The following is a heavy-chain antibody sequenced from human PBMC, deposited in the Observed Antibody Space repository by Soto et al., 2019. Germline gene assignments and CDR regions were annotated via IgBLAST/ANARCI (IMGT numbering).Heavy chain of an antibody. CDR2: ISAYNGNT. V-gene: IGHV1-18*01. Sequence: ASVKVSCKASGYTFTSYGISWVRQAPGQGLEWMGWISAYNGNTNYAQKLQGRVTMTTDTSTSTAYMELRSLRSDDTAVYYCARDDYCISTSCFQSYYYYGMEVWGQGTTVTVSS. D-gene: IGHD2-2*01. CDR3: ARDDYCISTSCFQSYYYYGMEV. J-gene: IGHJ6*02. CDR1: GYTFTSYG.